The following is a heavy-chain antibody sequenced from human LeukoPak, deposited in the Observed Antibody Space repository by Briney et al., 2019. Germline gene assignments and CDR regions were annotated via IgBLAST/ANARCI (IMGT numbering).Heavy chain of an antibody. J-gene: IGHJ4*02. D-gene: IGHD5-12*01. V-gene: IGHV1-2*02. CDR1: GYTITEYY. CDR3: ASGVRFYNANDCDY. Sequence: ASLRVSCEASGYTITEYYMHWVRQAPGQGLEWVGWIIPNKGDTKYAQKLQGRVTMTRDTSNSTAYLELRRLGADDTAVYDCASGVRFYNANDCDYWGQGTLVTVSS. CDR2: IIPNKGDT.